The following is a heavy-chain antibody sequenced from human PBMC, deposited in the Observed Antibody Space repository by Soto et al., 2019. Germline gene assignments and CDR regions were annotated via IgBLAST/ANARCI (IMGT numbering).Heavy chain of an antibody. CDR1: GFTFGDYA. V-gene: IGHV3-49*05. J-gene: IGHJ4*02. Sequence: EVQVVESGGALVKPGRSLRLSCTTSGFTFGDYAMSWFRQAPGKGLEWVGFIRSKGYGGTTQYAASVKGRFTISRDDSESIAYLQMDSLKTEDTALFYCARVGSASLMVVVIADHCGQGTQVTVSS. CDR3: ARVGSASLMVVVIADH. D-gene: IGHD3-22*01. CDR2: IRSKGYGGTT.